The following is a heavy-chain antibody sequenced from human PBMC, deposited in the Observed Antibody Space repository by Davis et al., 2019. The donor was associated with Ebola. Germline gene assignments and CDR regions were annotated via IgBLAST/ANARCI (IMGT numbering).Heavy chain of an antibody. CDR3: ARLDPVAGLDY. J-gene: IGHJ4*02. CDR2: IYYSGST. D-gene: IGHD6-19*01. Sequence: SETLSLTCNVSGGSISSYYWSWIRQPPGKGLEWIGYIYYSGSTNYNPSLKSRVTISVDTSKNQFSLKLSSVTAADTAVYYCARLDPVAGLDYWGQGTLVTVSS. CDR1: GGSISSYY. V-gene: IGHV4-59*01.